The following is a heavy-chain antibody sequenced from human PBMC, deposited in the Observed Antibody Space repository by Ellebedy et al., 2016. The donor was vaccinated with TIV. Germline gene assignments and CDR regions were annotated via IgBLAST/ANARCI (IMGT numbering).Heavy chain of an antibody. CDR1: GGSFSGYY. CDR2: ITQSGRT. J-gene: IGHJ4*02. CDR3: AEGRSGWYYFDY. D-gene: IGHD6-19*01. Sequence: SKTLSLTCAVYGGSFSGYYWSWIRQPPGKGLEWIGEITQSGRTNYNPSLKGRVTISVDTSKNQFSLRLSSVTAADTALYYCAEGRSGWYYFDYWGRGTPVTVSS. V-gene: IGHV4-34*01.